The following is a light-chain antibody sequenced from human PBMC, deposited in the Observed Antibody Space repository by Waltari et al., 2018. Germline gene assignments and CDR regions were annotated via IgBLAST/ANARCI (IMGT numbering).Light chain of an antibody. J-gene: IGLJ3*02. CDR2: DVS. Sequence: QSALTQPASVSGSTGQSITISCTANIIDVGGYNYVSWYQQHPGKVPKLMIYDVSRRPSWVSNRFSGSKSGKTASLTISGLQAEDEADYYCTSYTRSSFTWVFGGGTKVTVL. CDR3: TSYTRSSFTWV. V-gene: IGLV2-14*03. CDR1: IIDVGGYNY.